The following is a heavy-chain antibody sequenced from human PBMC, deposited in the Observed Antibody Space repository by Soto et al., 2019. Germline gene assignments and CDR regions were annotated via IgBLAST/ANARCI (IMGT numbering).Heavy chain of an antibody. CDR1: GYTFASYA. V-gene: IGHV1-18*01. J-gene: IGHJ4*02. CDR2: ISAYNGNT. CDR3: ARDPPPPDY. Sequence: ASVKVSCKASGYTFASYAISWMRQAPGQGLEWMGWISAYNGNTNYAQKLQGRVTMTTDTSTSTAYMELKSLRSDDTAVYYCARDPPPPDYWGQGTLVTVSS.